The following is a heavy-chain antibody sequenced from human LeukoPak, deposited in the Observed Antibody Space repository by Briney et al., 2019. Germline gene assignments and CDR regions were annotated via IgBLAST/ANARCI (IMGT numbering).Heavy chain of an antibody. CDR3: ARSYCGGDCLGMDV. J-gene: IGHJ6*02. CDR2: ISSSSYI. V-gene: IGHV3-21*01. CDR1: GFTFSSYS. D-gene: IGHD2-21*02. Sequence: GGSLRLSCAASGFTFSSYSMNWVRQAPGKGLEWVSSISSSSYIYYADSVKGRFTISRDNAKNSLYLQMNSLRAEDTAVYYCARSYCGGDCLGMDVWGQGTTVTVSS.